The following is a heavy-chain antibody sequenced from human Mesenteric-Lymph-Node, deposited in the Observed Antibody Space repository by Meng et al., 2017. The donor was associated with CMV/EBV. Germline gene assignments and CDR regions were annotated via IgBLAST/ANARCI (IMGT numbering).Heavy chain of an antibody. Sequence: GGSLRLSCAASGFPFDDYAMHWVRQAPGKGLEWVSGISWNSGSIHYADSVRGRFTISRDNPKNSLSLQMNSLRPEDTALYYCAKAQSGSDTGVGMDVWGQGTTVTVSS. CDR3: AKAQSGSDTGVGMDV. D-gene: IGHD3-3*01. J-gene: IGHJ6*02. CDR1: GFPFDDYA. V-gene: IGHV3-9*01. CDR2: ISWNSGSI.